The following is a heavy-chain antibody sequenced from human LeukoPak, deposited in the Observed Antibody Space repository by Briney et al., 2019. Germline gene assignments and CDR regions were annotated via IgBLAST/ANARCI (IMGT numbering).Heavy chain of an antibody. CDR2: IRSKGYGGTT. J-gene: IGHJ4*02. V-gene: IGHV3-49*04. Sequence: PGGSLRLSCEASGFTFSDYSMNWVRQAPGKGLEWVTFIRSKGYGGTTEYAASVKGRFSVSRDDSKSIAYLQMNSLKTEDTAVYYCTRVVRLSGGRYYFDYWGRGTLVTVSS. D-gene: IGHD4/OR15-4a*01. CDR1: GFTFSDYS. CDR3: TRVVRLSGGRYYFDY.